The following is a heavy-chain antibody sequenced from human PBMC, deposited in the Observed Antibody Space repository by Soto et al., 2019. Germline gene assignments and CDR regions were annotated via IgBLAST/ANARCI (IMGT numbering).Heavy chain of an antibody. CDR3: WVDYYDSSGYADAFDS. CDR2: INPSGGST. V-gene: IGHV1-46*01. CDR1: GYTFTSYY. J-gene: IGHJ3*02. D-gene: IGHD3-22*01. Sequence: ASVKVSCKASGYTFTSYYIHWVRQAPGQGLEWMGIINPSGGSTSNAQKFQGRVTMTRDTSTSTVYMELSSLRSEDTAVYYCWVDYYDSSGYADAFDSWGQGKMVTFSS.